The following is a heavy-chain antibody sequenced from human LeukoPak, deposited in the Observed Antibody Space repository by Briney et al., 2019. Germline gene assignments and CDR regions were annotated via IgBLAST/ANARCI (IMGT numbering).Heavy chain of an antibody. J-gene: IGHJ4*02. D-gene: IGHD2-2*01. CDR3: ARVPAACEDY. V-gene: IGHV4-34*01. Sequence: SETLSLTCAVYGGSFSGYYWSWIRQPPGKGLEWIGEINHSGSTNYNPSLKRRVTISVDTSKNQFSLKLSSVTAADTAVYYCARVPAACEDYWGQGTLVTVSS. CDR1: GGSFSGYY. CDR2: INHSGST.